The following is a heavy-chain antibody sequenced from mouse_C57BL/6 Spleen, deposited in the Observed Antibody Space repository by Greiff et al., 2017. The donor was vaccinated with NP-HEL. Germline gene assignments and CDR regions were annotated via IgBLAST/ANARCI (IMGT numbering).Heavy chain of an antibody. Sequence: VQLQQPGAELVMPGASVKLSCKASGYTFTSYWMHWVKQRPGQGLEWIGEIDPSDSYTNYNQKFKGKSTLTVDKSSSTAYMQLSSLTSEDSAVYYWAIVITTVERYFDVWGTGTTVTVSS. CDR2: IDPSDSYT. CDR1: GYTFTSYW. V-gene: IGHV1-69*01. CDR3: AIVITTVERYFDV. J-gene: IGHJ1*03. D-gene: IGHD1-1*01.